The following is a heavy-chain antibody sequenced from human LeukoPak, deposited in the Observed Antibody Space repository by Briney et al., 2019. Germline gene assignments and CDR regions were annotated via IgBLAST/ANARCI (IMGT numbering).Heavy chain of an antibody. CDR2: IKPDGTLT. J-gene: IGHJ6*02. D-gene: IGHD3-3*01. CDR3: VRFGVAYGMDV. CDR1: GFAFYNYD. V-gene: IGHV3-7*01. Sequence: TGGSLRLSCTASGFAFYNYDMSWVRQTAGRGLEWVALIKPDGTLTQYVDAVRGRFTISRDNAQNSLSLQMKSLGVEDTAVYYCVRFGVAYGMDVWGQGTTVTVS.